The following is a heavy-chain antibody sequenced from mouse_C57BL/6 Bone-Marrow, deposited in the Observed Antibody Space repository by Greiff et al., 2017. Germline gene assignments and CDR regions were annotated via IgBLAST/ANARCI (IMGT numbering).Heavy chain of an antibody. J-gene: IGHJ1*03. V-gene: IGHV5-4*01. CDR3: AREPDSYWYFDV. Sequence: EVKLVESGGGLVKPGGSLKLSCAASGFTFSSYAMSWVRQTPEKRLEWVATISDGGSYTYYPDNVKGRFTISRDNAKNNLYLQMSHLKSEDTAMYYCAREPDSYWYFDVWGTGTTVTVSS. CDR2: ISDGGSYT. CDR1: GFTFSSYA.